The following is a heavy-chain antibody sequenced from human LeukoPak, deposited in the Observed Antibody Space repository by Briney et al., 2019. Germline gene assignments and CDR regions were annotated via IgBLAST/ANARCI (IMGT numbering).Heavy chain of an antibody. J-gene: IGHJ4*02. CDR2: IYYSGST. CDR3: AKDQGLYDSRGYSAYFDY. D-gene: IGHD3-22*01. Sequence: PSETLSLTCTVSGGSISSHYWSWIRQPPGKGLEWIGYIYYSGSTNYNPSLKSRVTISVDTSKNQFSLKLSSVTAADTAVYYCAKDQGLYDSRGYSAYFDYWGQGTLATVSS. V-gene: IGHV4-59*11. CDR1: GGSISSHY.